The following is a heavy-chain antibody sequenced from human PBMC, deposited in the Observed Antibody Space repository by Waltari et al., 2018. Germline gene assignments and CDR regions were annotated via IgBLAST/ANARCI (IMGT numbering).Heavy chain of an antibody. CDR1: GGSFSGYY. J-gene: IGHJ6*03. D-gene: IGHD6-6*01. Sequence: QVQLQQWGAGLLKPSETLFLTCAVYGGSFSGYYWSWIRQPPGKGLEWIGEINHSGSTNYNPSLKSRVTISVDTSKNQFSLKLSSVTAADTAVYYCARLGIAALPYYYYYYMDVWGKGTTVTISS. CDR3: ARLGIAALPYYYYYYMDV. CDR2: INHSGST. V-gene: IGHV4-34*01.